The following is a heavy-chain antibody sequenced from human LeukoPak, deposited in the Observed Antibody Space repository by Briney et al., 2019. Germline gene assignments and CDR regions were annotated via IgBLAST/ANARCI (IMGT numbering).Heavy chain of an antibody. Sequence: SETLSLTCTVSGGSISSGGYYWSWLRQHPGKGLEWIGYIYYSGSTYYNPSLKSRVTISVDTSKNQFSLKLSSVTAADTAVYYCARLGDSSGYYGDDLYDFDYWGQGTLVTVSS. CDR3: ARLGDSSGYYGDDLYDFDY. J-gene: IGHJ4*02. D-gene: IGHD3-22*01. CDR1: GGSISSGGYY. CDR2: IYYSGST. V-gene: IGHV4-31*03.